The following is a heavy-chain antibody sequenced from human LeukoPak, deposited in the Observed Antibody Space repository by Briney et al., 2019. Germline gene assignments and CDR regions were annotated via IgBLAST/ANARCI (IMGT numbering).Heavy chain of an antibody. CDR3: AREGVGYFDY. V-gene: IGHV3-7*01. CDR1: GFTFSTYW. D-gene: IGHD1-26*01. J-gene: IGHJ4*02. Sequence: AGGSLRLSCAASGFTFSTYWMAWVRQAPGKGLQWVANIKQDGSEKYYVDSVKGRFTISRDNAKNSLYLQMNSLRAEDTAVYYCAREGVGYFDYWGQGTLVTVSS. CDR2: IKQDGSEK.